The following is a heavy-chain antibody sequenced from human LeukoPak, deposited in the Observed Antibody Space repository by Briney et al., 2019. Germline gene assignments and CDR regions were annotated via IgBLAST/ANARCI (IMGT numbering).Heavy chain of an antibody. CDR2: ISAYNGNT. D-gene: IGHD5-12*01. CDR3: ARVWGYSGYGYYYYYGMDV. J-gene: IGHJ6*02. CDR1: GYTFTSYG. Sequence: ASVKVSCKASGYTFTSYGISWVRQAPGQGLEWMGWISAYNGNTNYAQKLQGRVTMTTDTSTSTAYMELRSLRSDDTAVYYCARVWGYSGYGYYYYYGMDVWGQGTTVTVSS. V-gene: IGHV1-18*01.